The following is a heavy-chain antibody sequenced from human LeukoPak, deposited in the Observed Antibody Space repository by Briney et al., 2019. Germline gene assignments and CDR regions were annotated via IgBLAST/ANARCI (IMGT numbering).Heavy chain of an antibody. D-gene: IGHD2-2*02. Sequence: GASVKVSCKASGGTFSSYAISWVRQAPGQGLEWMGGIIPIFGTANYAQKFQGRVTITADESTSTAYMELSSLRSEDTAVYYCARDMGPFVVVPAAIGKYNWFDPWGQGTLVTVSS. V-gene: IGHV1-69*13. CDR1: GGTFSSYA. J-gene: IGHJ5*02. CDR2: IIPIFGTA. CDR3: ARDMGPFVVVPAAIGKYNWFDP.